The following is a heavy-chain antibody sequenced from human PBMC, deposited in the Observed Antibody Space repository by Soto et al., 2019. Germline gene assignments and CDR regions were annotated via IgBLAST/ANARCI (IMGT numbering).Heavy chain of an antibody. D-gene: IGHD3-10*01. Sequence: ASVKVSCKASGYTFTSYAMHWVRQAPGQRLEWMGWINAGNGNTKYSQKFQGRVTITRDTSASTAYMELSSLRSEDTAVYYCATGNPMVRGVIYGYYYYYMDVWGKGTTVTV. CDR2: INAGNGNT. J-gene: IGHJ6*03. CDR1: GYTFTSYA. CDR3: ATGNPMVRGVIYGYYYYYMDV. V-gene: IGHV1-3*01.